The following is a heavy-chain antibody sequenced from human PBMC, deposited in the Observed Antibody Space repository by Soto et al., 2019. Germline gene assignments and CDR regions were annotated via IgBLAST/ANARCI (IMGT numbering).Heavy chain of an antibody. D-gene: IGHD2-2*01. Sequence: EVQLVESGGGLVQPGGSLRLSCSASGFTFSTYWMSWVRQAPGKGLEWVANIKQDGSEKYYVDSVKGRFTISRDNATNSLYLQMNSLRAEDTAVYYCARDSLGYCTSTSCYWSEDYWGQGTLVTDSS. J-gene: IGHJ4*02. CDR2: IKQDGSEK. CDR1: GFTFSTYW. CDR3: ARDSLGYCTSTSCYWSEDY. V-gene: IGHV3-7*03.